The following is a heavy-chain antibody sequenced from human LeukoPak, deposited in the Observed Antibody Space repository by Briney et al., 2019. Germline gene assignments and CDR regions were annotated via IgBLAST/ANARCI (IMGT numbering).Heavy chain of an antibody. D-gene: IGHD6-6*01. Sequence: TLSXTCXVXGGSIXXYGWSWIRQPPGKGLEWIGYIYYSGSTNYNPSLKSRVTISVDTSKNQFSLKLSSVTAADTAVYYCARHLYSSSSDFDYWGQGTLVTVSS. J-gene: IGHJ4*02. CDR1: GGSIXXYG. V-gene: IGHV4-59*08. CDR3: ARHLYSSSSDFDY. CDR2: IYYSGST.